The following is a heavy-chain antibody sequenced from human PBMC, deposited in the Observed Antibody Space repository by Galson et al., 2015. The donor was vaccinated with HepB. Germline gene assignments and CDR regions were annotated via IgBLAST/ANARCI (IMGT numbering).Heavy chain of an antibody. J-gene: IGHJ4*02. V-gene: IGHV3-23*01. CDR2: ISGSGGHT. CDR1: GFTFSDYY. CDR3: ARDLYCASSSCYSYYFDY. Sequence: SLRLSCAASGFTFSDYYMSWVRQAPGKGLDWISTISGSGGHTYFADSVKGRFTISRDNSKNTLYLQMNSLRAEDTAVYYCARDLYCASSSCYSYYFDYWGRGTLVTVSP. D-gene: IGHD2-2*01.